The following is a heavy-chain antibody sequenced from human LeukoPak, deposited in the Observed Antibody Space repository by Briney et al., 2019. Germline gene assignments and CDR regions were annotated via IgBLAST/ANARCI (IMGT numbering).Heavy chain of an antibody. Sequence: GGSLRLSCAASGFSVSNHYMAWVRQAPGRGLEWVSFIWAVGTTFYTDSVRGRFTVSRDQFKNTFYVKMSSLRPDDTALYYCARDGEGIESWVELDPWGQGTQVTVSA. D-gene: IGHD5-24*01. CDR1: GFSVSNHY. CDR2: IWAVGTT. CDR3: ARDGEGIESWVELDP. V-gene: IGHV3-66*02. J-gene: IGHJ5*02.